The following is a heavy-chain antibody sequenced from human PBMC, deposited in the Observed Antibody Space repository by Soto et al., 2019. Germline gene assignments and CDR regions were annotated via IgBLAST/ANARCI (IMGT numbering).Heavy chain of an antibody. CDR1: GFTFRSYA. D-gene: IGHD1-26*01. J-gene: IGHJ4*02. CDR2: ISGSGGST. V-gene: IGHV3-23*04. Sequence: VQLVESGGGVVQPGRSLRLSCAASGFTFRSYAMSWVRQAPGKGLEWVSAISGSGGSTYYADSVKGRFTISRDNSKNTLYLQMNSLRAEDTAVYYCAKDRRYSGSPFDYWGQGTLVTVSS. CDR3: AKDRRYSGSPFDY.